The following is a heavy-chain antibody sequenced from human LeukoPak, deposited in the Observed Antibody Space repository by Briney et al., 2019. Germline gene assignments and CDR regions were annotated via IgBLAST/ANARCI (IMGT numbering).Heavy chain of an antibody. V-gene: IGHV4-34*01. J-gene: IGHJ4*02. CDR2: INHSGST. D-gene: IGHD3-10*01. Sequence: SETLSLTCAVYGGSFSGYYWSWIRQPPGKGLEWIGEINHSGSTNYNPSLKSRVTISVDTSKNQFSLKLSSVTAADTAVYYCASYAYYYGSGSYSPFDHWGQGILVTVSS. CDR1: GGSFSGYY. CDR3: ASYAYYYGSGSYSPFDH.